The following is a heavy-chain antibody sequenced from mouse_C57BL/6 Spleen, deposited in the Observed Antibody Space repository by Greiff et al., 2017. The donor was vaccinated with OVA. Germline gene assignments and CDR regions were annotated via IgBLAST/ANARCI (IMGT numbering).Heavy chain of an antibody. D-gene: IGHD2-5*01. CDR3: ARSYSNSYFDY. Sequence: QVQLKESGPELVKPGASVKISCKASGYAFSSSWMNWVKQRPGKGLEWIGRIYPGDGDTNYNGKFKGKATLTADKSSSTAYMQLSSLTSEDSAVYFCARSYSNSYFDYWGQGTTLTVSS. V-gene: IGHV1-82*01. J-gene: IGHJ2*01. CDR1: GYAFSSSW. CDR2: IYPGDGDT.